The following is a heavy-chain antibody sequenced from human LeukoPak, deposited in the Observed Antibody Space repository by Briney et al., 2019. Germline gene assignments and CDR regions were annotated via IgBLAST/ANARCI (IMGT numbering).Heavy chain of an antibody. CDR2: IYTSGST. CDR3: ARDYGDPHYFDY. V-gene: IGHV4-61*02. Sequence: SETLSLTCTVSGGSISSGSYYWSWIRQPAGKGLEWIGRIYTSGSTNYNPSLKSRVTISVDTSKNQFSLKLSSVTAADTAVYYCARDYGDPHYFDYWGQGTTVTVSS. CDR1: GGSISSGSYY. D-gene: IGHD4-17*01. J-gene: IGHJ4*03.